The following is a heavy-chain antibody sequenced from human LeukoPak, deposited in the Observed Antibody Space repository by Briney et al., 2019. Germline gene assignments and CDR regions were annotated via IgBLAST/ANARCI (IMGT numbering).Heavy chain of an antibody. J-gene: IGHJ4*02. Sequence: GGSLRLSCAASGFTFSSYWMHWVRHAPGKGLVWVSRINSDGSSTSYADSVKGRFTISRDNAKNTLYLQMNSLRAEDTAVYYCARVEWELLGGFDYWGQGTLVTVSS. V-gene: IGHV3-74*01. CDR2: INSDGSST. CDR1: GFTFSSYW. D-gene: IGHD1-26*01. CDR3: ARVEWELLGGFDY.